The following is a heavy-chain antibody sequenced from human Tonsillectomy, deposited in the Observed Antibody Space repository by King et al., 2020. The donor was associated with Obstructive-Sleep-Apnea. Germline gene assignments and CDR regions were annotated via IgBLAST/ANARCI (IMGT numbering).Heavy chain of an antibody. CDR2: ISWDGGST. D-gene: IGHD3-22*01. V-gene: IGHV3-43D*03. CDR1: GFTFDDYA. Sequence: QLVQSGGVVVQPGGSLRLSCAASGFTFDDYAMHWVRQAPGKGLEWVSLISWDGGSTYYADSVKGRFTISRDNSKNSLYLQMNSLRAEDTALYYCAKEADYYDSSGFLYFDYWGQGTLVTASS. CDR3: AKEADYYDSSGFLYFDY. J-gene: IGHJ4*02.